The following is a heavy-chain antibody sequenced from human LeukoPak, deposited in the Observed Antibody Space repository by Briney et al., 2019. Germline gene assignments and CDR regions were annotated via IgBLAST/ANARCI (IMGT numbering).Heavy chain of an antibody. Sequence: KNGESLKISCKGSGYSFTSYWIGWVRQMPGKGLEWMGIIYPGDSDTRYSPSFQGQVTISADKFISTAYLQWSSLKASDTDMYYCARMGPHYYDSSGLDYWGQGTLVTVSS. V-gene: IGHV5-51*01. CDR1: GYSFTSYW. J-gene: IGHJ4*02. CDR2: IYPGDSDT. D-gene: IGHD3-22*01. CDR3: ARMGPHYYDSSGLDY.